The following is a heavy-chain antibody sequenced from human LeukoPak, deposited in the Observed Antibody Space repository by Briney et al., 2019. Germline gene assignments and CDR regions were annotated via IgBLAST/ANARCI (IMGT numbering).Heavy chain of an antibody. D-gene: IGHD3-3*01. V-gene: IGHV1-2*02. CDR3: ARDWPSNVDQHVFGYYYYYMDV. Sequence: GASVKVSCKASGYTFTGYYMHWVRQTPGQGLEWMGWINPNSGGTNYAQKFQGRVTMTRDTSISTAYMELSRLRSDDTAVYYCARDWPSNVDQHVFGYYYYYMDVWGKGTTVTVSS. CDR2: INPNSGGT. CDR1: GYTFTGYY. J-gene: IGHJ6*03.